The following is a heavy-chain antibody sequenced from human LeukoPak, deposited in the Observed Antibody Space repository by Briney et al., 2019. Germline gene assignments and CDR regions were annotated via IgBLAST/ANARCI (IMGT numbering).Heavy chain of an antibody. CDR1: GFTFSSYAIH. CDR3: STYDYVWGSFFDI. CDR2: IYYSGST. V-gene: IGHV4-31*02. Sequence: LRLSCAASGFTFSSYAIHWIRQHPGKGLEWIGYIYYSGSTYYNPSLKSRVTISVDTSKNQFSLKLSSVTAADTAVYYCSTYDYVWGSFFDIWGQGTMVTVSS. D-gene: IGHD3-16*01. J-gene: IGHJ3*02.